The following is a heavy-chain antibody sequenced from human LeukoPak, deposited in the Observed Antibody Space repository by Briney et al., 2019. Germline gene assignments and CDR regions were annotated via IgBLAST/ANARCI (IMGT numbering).Heavy chain of an antibody. CDR3: ARDRGLLEVTRLNWLDP. D-gene: IGHD2-8*02. V-gene: IGHV1-2*02. Sequence: GASVKVSCKASGYIFFDYYIHWVRQARGQGLEWMGWINPKSGDTDYAQNFQGRVTMTRDTSSTTAYLELSRVRQDDTAVYFCARDRGLLEVTRLNWLDPWGQGTLVTVSS. CDR2: INPKSGDT. J-gene: IGHJ5*02. CDR1: GYIFFDYY.